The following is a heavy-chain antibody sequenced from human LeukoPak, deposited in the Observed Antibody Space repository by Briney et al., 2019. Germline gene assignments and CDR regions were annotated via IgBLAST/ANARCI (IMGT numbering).Heavy chain of an antibody. CDR1: GFTFSNAW. CDR2: IKSKTDGGTT. CDR3: TTDPNTEHFYYYGMDV. V-gene: IGHV3-15*01. J-gene: IGHJ6*02. Sequence: GGSLRLSCAASGFTFSNAWMSWVRQAPGKGLEWVGRIKSKTDGGTTDYAAPVKGRFTISRDDSKNTLYVQMSSLKSEDTAVYYCTTDPNTEHFYYYGMDVWGQGTTVTVSS. D-gene: IGHD1-1*01.